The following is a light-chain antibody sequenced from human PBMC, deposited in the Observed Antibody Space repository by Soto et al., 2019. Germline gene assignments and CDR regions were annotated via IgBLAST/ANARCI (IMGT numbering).Light chain of an antibody. J-gene: IGKJ1*01. CDR2: GAS. V-gene: IGKV3-20*01. CDR1: QSVSSNY. CDR3: QRYGSSPPWT. Sequence: EIVLTQSPGTLSLSPGERATLFCRASQSVSSNYLAWYQQKPGQAPRVLIYGASNRATGIPDRFSGSGSGTDFTLTISRLEPEDVAVYYCQRYGSSPPWTFGQGTKVEIK.